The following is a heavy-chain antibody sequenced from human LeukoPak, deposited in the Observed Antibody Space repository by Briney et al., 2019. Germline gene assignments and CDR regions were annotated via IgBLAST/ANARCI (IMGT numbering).Heavy chain of an antibody. CDR2: IKEDGSEK. Sequence: GGSLRLSCAASGFTFSNSAMTWVRQTPGKGLEWVANIKEDGSEKYYVDSVKGRLTISRDNAKNSLYLQMNSLRAEDTAVYYCAREGPHLWFGDLAYFYMDVWGKGTTVTISS. CDR1: GFTFSNSA. J-gene: IGHJ6*03. D-gene: IGHD3-10*01. CDR3: AREGPHLWFGDLAYFYMDV. V-gene: IGHV3-7*01.